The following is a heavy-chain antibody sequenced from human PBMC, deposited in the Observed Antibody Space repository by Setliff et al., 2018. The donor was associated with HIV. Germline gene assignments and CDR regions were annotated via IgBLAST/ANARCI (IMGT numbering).Heavy chain of an antibody. J-gene: IGHJ5*01. D-gene: IGHD2-2*01. CDR1: GDSISSYS. CDR2: VYASGET. V-gene: IGHV4-4*09. CDR3: ARRVLQDSTITSSNWFDS. Sequence: KTSETLSLTCTVSGDSISSYSWNWIRQPPGRGLEWIGYVYASGETNYNPSLKSRVTMSTDTSRNQFFLNLNYATAADTAVYFCARRVLQDSTITSSNWFDSWGQGTLVTVSS.